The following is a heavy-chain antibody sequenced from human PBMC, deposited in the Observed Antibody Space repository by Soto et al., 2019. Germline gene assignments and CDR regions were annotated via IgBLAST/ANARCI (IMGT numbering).Heavy chain of an antibody. D-gene: IGHD4-17*01. V-gene: IGHV3-23*01. Sequence: GGSLRLSCAASGFTFSSYAMSWVRQAPGKGLEWVSAISGSGGSTYYADSVKGRFTISRDNSKNTLYLQMNSLRAEDTAVYYCANLYGDYYYYYYMDVWGKGTTDTVSS. CDR1: GFTFSSYA. J-gene: IGHJ6*03. CDR3: ANLYGDYYYYYYMDV. CDR2: ISGSGGST.